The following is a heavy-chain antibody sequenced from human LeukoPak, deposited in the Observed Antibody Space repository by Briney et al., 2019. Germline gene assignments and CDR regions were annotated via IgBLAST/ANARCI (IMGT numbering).Heavy chain of an antibody. V-gene: IGHV4-34*01. CDR3: ARLRVLFVNYYDSRGGAFDI. CDR2: INPSGSA. J-gene: IGHJ3*02. D-gene: IGHD3-22*01. Sequence: PSETLSLTCAVSGGSFSGYYWTWIRQPPGKGLQWIGEINPSGSANYNPSLKSRVSISVDTSKNHFSLNLSSVTAADTAVYYCARLRVLFVNYYDSRGGAFDIWGQGTMVTVSS. CDR1: GGSFSGYY.